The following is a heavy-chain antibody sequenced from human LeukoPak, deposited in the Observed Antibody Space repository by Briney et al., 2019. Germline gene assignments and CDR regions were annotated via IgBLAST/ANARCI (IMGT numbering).Heavy chain of an antibody. CDR1: GYTFTSYD. V-gene: IGHV1-8*01. CDR2: MNPNSGNT. Sequence: ASVKVSCKASGYTFTSYDINWVRQATGQGLEWMGWMNPNSGNTGYAQKFQGRVTMTRNTSISTAYMELSSLRSEDTAVYYCARGSNLGIAAAGLFDYWGQGTLVTVSS. CDR3: ARGSNLGIAAAGLFDY. J-gene: IGHJ4*02. D-gene: IGHD6-13*01.